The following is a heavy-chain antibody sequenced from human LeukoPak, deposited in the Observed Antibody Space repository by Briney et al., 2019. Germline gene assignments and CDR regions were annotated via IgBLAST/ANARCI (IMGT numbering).Heavy chain of an antibody. CDR3: ARDRRGAYGDYATSY. V-gene: IGHV1-2*06. J-gene: IGHJ4*02. D-gene: IGHD4-17*01. CDR2: INPNSGGT. CDR1: GYTFTSYG. Sequence: GASVKVSCKASGYTFTSYGISWVRQAPGQGLEWMGRINPNSGGTNYAQKFQGRVTMTRDTSISTAYMELSRLTSDDTAVYYCARDRRGAYGDYATSYWGQGTLVTVSS.